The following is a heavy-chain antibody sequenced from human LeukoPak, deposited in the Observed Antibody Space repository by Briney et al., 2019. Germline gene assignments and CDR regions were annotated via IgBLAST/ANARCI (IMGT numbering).Heavy chain of an antibody. J-gene: IGHJ4*02. D-gene: IGHD3-10*01. V-gene: IGHV3-23*01. CDR1: GFTFSSYA. Sequence: GGSLRLSCAASGFTFSSYAMSWVRQAPGKGLEWVSALSGSGGSTYYADSVKGRFTISRDNAKNSLYLQMNSLRVEDTAVYYCARAEGSGSSFDYWGQGTLVTVSS. CDR2: LSGSGGST. CDR3: ARAEGSGSSFDY.